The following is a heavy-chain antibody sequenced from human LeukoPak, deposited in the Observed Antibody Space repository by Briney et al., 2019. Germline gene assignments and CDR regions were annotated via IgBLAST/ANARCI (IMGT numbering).Heavy chain of an antibody. D-gene: IGHD4-17*01. V-gene: IGHV4-59*08. CDR2: VYYSGST. CDR3: ANSIDFDYGDYYFDY. CDR1: GDFITAYY. J-gene: IGHJ4*02. Sequence: SETLSLTCTVSGDFITAYYWSWIRQPPGKGLEWIGYVYYSGSTEYNPSLRSRVTISLEMSKRQFSLNLTSVTAADTAVYYCANSIDFDYGDYYFDYWGQGALVTVSS.